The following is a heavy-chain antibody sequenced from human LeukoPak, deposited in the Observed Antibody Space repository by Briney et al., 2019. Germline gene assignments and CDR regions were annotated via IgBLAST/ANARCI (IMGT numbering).Heavy chain of an antibody. J-gene: IGHJ4*02. CDR1: GFTVSSNY. CDR2: IYSGGST. Sequence: PRGSLRLSCAASGFTVSSNYMSWVRQAPGKGLEWVSVIYSGGSTYYADSVKGRFTISRDNSKNTLYLQMNSLRAEDTAVYYCARSLGGYGDYVERFDYWGQGTLVTVSS. D-gene: IGHD4-17*01. V-gene: IGHV3-66*01. CDR3: ARSLGGYGDYVERFDY.